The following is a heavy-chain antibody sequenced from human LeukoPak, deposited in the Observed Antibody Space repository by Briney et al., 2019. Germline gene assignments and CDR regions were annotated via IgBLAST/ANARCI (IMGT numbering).Heavy chain of an antibody. V-gene: IGHV4-34*01. CDR1: GGSLSGYY. D-gene: IGHD3-22*01. J-gene: IGHJ4*02. CDR3: ARGINYYDNSDHYYLDY. CDR2: INHSAST. Sequence: SETLSLTCAVYGGSLSGYYWIWIRQPPGKGLEWIGEINHSASTNYNPSLKSRVTISVDTSRNQFSLKLSSVTAADTAVYYCARGINYYDNSDHYYLDYWGEGTLVTVSS.